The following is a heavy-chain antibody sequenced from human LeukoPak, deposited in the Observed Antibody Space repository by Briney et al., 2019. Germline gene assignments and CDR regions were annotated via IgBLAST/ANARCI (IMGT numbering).Heavy chain of an antibody. CDR2: ISGSGGST. CDR3: AKGAPGYYYYGMDV. Sequence: GGSLRVSCAASGFTFSSHAMSCVRQAPGKGLEWVSTISGSGGSTYYADSVKGRFTISSDNSKNTLYLQMNSLRAEDTAVYYCAKGAPGYYYYGMDVWGKGTTVTDSS. J-gene: IGHJ6*04. V-gene: IGHV3-23*01. CDR1: GFTFSSHA.